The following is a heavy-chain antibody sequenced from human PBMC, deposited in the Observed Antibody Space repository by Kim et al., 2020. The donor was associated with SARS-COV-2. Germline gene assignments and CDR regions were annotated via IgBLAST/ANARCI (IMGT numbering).Heavy chain of an antibody. Sequence: YAQKLQGRVTMTKATSTSTAYMGLRSLRSDDTAVYYCAITAVGATAGVDYWGQGTLVTVSS. CDR3: AITAVGATAGVDY. J-gene: IGHJ4*02. V-gene: IGHV1-18*01. D-gene: IGHD1-26*01.